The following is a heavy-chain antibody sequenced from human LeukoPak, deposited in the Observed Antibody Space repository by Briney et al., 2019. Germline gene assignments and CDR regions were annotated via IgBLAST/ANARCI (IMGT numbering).Heavy chain of an antibody. J-gene: IGHJ4*02. CDR2: IYHSGST. V-gene: IGHV4-30-2*02. CDR3: ARALGTY. Sequence: PSETLSLTCAVSGGSISSGGYSWSWIRQPPGTGLEWIGYIYHSGSTYYNPSLKSRVTISVDTSKNQFSLKLSSVTAADTAVYYCARALGTYWGQGTLVTVSS. CDR1: GGSISSGGYS.